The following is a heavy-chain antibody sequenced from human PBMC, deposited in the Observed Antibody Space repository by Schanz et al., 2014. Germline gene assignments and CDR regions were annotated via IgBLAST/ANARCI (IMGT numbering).Heavy chain of an antibody. CDR1: GGSISSGVW. CDR3: TRSTLWSYDV. Sequence: QVQLQESGPGLVKPSQTLSLTCAVSGGSISSGVWWTWARQSPGKGLEWIGEIFHSGTTNYNPSLESRVPISVDKSKNQFSLILSSMTAADTAVYYCTRSTLWSYDVWGRGTMVTVSS. V-gene: IGHV4-4*02. J-gene: IGHJ3*01. D-gene: IGHD2-21*01. CDR2: IFHSGTT.